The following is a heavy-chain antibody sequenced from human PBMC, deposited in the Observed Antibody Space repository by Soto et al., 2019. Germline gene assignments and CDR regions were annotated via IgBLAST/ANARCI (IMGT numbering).Heavy chain of an antibody. V-gene: IGHV3-66*01. J-gene: IGHJ4*02. CDR1: GFTVSSNF. CDR2: IGTTDGT. Sequence: ESGGGLVQPGGSLRLSCAASGFTVSSNFMSWFRQPPGKGLEWISVIGTTDGTYYAGSVKGRFTISTDNFKNTLDLQMNSLRAEDTAVYFCARDPPGLGSYSYDHWGQGTLVTVSS. CDR3: ARDPPGLGSYSYDH. D-gene: IGHD3-10*01.